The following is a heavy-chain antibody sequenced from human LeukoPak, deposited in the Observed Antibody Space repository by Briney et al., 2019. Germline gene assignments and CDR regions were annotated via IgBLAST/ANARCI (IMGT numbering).Heavy chain of an antibody. Sequence: GGSLRLSCAASGFIFNTYNMNWVRQAPGKGLEWVPSITSESHDRYYADSVRGRFTISRDNAKNSLSLQMNSLRAEDTAVYYCARGSGYDFFDYWGQGILVTVSS. V-gene: IGHV3-21*01. D-gene: IGHD5-12*01. CDR3: ARGSGYDFFDY. CDR2: ITSESHDR. J-gene: IGHJ4*02. CDR1: GFIFNTYN.